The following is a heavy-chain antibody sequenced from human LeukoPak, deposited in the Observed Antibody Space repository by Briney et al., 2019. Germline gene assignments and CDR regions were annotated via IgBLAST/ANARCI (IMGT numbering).Heavy chain of an antibody. CDR3: ARLGRSGYSTDYYYYYYMDV. CDR2: INHSGST. V-gene: IGHV4-39*07. Sequence: SETLSLTCTVSGGSISSSSYYWGWIRQPPGKGLEWIGEINHSGSTNYNPSLKSRVTISVDTSKNQFSLKLSSVTAADTAVYYCARLGRSGYSTDYYYYYYMDVWGKGTTVTVSS. CDR1: GGSISSSSYY. D-gene: IGHD3-3*01. J-gene: IGHJ6*03.